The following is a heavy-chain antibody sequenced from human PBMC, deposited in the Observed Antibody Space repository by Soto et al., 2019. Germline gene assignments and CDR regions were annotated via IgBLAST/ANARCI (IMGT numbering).Heavy chain of an antibody. V-gene: IGHV4-39*01. CDR3: ARHELTRTVTTVGDAFDI. CDR1: GGSISSSSYY. D-gene: IGHD4-17*01. J-gene: IGHJ3*02. CDR2: IYYSGST. Sequence: PSETLSLTCTVSGGSISSSSYYWGWIRQPPGKGLEWIGSIYYSGSTYYNPSLKSRVTISVDTSKNQFSLKLSSVTAADTAVYYCARHELTRTVTTVGDAFDIWGQGTMVTVS.